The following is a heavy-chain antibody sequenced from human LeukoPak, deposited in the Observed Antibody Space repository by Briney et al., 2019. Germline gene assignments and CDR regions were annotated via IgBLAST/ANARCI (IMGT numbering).Heavy chain of an antibody. CDR3: ARDQWADYSGYYYYYYMDV. D-gene: IGHD4-11*01. Sequence: SQTLSLTCTVSGGSLSRYYWSWIRQPAGKGLEWIGRIYTSGSTNYNPSLKSRVTMSVDTSKNQFSLKLSSVTAADTAVYYCARDQWADYSGYYYYYYMDVWGKGTTVTVSS. CDR1: GGSLSRYY. J-gene: IGHJ6*03. CDR2: IYTSGST. V-gene: IGHV4-4*07.